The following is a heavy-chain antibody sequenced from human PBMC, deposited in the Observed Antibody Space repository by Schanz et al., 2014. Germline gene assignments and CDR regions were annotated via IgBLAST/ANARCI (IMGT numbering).Heavy chain of an antibody. V-gene: IGHV1-69*04. CDR3: ARDQSPYTNSSDVRYFDY. D-gene: IGHD6-6*01. Sequence: VQLEQSGAEVKKPGSSVKVSCKASGGTFSSFGINWVRQAPGQGLEWMGRIIPSLGLAKYEQKFQDKVTITADTSTTTAYMEVSSLRSEDTAVYYCARDQSPYTNSSDVRYFDYWGQGTLVTVSS. CDR2: IIPSLGLA. CDR1: GGTFSSFG. J-gene: IGHJ4*02.